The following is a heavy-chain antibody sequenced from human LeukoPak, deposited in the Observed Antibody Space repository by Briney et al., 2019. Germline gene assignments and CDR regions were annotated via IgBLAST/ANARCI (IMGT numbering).Heavy chain of an antibody. Sequence: GSSVTVSRKCSGYTFTSCDINWVRQATAQGLEWVGWMNPKSGNTDNEQKFQGRGTMTSNTAISTDYMELRSLRSEDTAVYYCARGVKAAVDYWGQGTLVTVSS. CDR2: MNPKSGNT. V-gene: IGHV1-8*01. D-gene: IGHD6-13*01. CDR3: ARGVKAAVDY. J-gene: IGHJ4*02. CDR1: GYTFTSCD.